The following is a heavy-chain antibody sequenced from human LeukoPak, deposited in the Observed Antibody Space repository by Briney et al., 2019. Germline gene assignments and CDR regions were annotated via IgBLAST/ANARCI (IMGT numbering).Heavy chain of an antibody. CDR1: GFTFSSYG. D-gene: IGHD3-3*01. CDR2: ISGSGGST. Sequence: GGSLRLSCAASGFTFSSYGMHWVRQAPGKGLEWVSAISGSGGSTYYADSVKGRFTISRDNSKNSLYLQMNSLRAEDTAVYYCARDAPFADDFWSGYPWGQGTLVTVSS. V-gene: IGHV3-23*01. CDR3: ARDAPFADDFWSGYP. J-gene: IGHJ5*02.